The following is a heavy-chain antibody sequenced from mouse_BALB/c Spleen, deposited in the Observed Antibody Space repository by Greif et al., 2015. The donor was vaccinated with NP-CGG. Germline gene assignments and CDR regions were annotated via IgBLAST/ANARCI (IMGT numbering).Heavy chain of an antibody. CDR3: ARRVYYSDY. V-gene: IGHV1-7*01. CDR1: GYTFTSYW. J-gene: IGHJ2*01. Sequence: QVQLQQSGAELAKPGASVKMSCKASGYTFTSYWMHWVKQRPGQGLEWIGYINPSTGYTEYNQKFKDKATLTADKSSSTAYMQLSSLTSEDSAVYYCARRVYYSDYWGQGTTLTVSS. CDR2: INPSTGYT.